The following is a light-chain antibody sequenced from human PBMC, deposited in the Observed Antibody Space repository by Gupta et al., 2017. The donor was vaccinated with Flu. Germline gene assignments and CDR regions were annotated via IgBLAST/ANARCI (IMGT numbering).Light chain of an antibody. V-gene: IGLV2-14*01. CDR2: EVN. CDR3: SSYTGSSTL. CDR1: SSDIGGYNY. J-gene: IGLJ2*01. Sequence: QSALTQPASVSGSPGQSITISCTGTSSDIGGYNYVSWYQQHPGKAPKLMIFEVNNRPAGVANRFSGSKSGNTASLTISGLQAEDEAHYYCSSYTGSSTLFGGGTKVTVL.